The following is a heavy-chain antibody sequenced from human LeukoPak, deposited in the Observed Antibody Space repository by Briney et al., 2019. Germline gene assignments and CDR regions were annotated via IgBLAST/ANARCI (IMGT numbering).Heavy chain of an antibody. J-gene: IGHJ6*03. V-gene: IGHV4-34*01. CDR3: ARGYYDILTGYYSTPRNYYYYYMDV. Sequence: SETLSLTCAVYGGSLSGYYWSWIRQPPGKGLEWIGEINHSGSTNYNPSLKSRVTISVDTSKNQFSLKLSSVTAADTAVYYCARGYYDILTGYYSTPRNYYYYYMDVWGKGTTVTVSS. D-gene: IGHD3-9*01. CDR2: INHSGST. CDR1: GGSLSGYY.